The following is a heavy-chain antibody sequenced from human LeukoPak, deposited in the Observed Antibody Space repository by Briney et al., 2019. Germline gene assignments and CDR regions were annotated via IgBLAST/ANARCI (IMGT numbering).Heavy chain of an antibody. J-gene: IGHJ4*02. CDR3: ARETSYSSSWYGY. V-gene: IGHV1-3*01. D-gene: IGHD6-13*01. CDR2: INAGNGNT. Sequence: ASVKVSCKASGYTLTSYAMHWVRQAPGQRLEWMGWINAGNGNTKYSQKFQGRVTITRDTSASTAYMELSSLRSEDTAVYYCARETSYSSSWYGYWGQGTLVTVSS. CDR1: GYTLTSYA.